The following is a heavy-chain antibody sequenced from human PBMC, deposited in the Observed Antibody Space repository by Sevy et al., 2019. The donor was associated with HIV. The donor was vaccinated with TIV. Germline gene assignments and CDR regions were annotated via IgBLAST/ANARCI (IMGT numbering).Heavy chain of an antibody. CDR3: AREAVRGYSYGLRRERMNY. CDR1: GFTLGSYS. J-gene: IGHJ4*02. V-gene: IGHV3-48*02. Sequence: GGSLRLSCAASGFTLGSYSMNWVRQAPGKGLEWVSYISSSSSHIHYADSVKGRFTVSRDNAKDSLYLQMNSLRDEDAAVYYCAREAVRGYSYGLRRERMNYWGQGSLVTVSS. CDR2: ISSSSSHI. D-gene: IGHD5-18*01.